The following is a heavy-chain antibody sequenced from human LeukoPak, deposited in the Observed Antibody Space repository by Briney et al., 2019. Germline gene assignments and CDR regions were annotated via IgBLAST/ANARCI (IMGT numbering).Heavy chain of an antibody. D-gene: IGHD2-15*01. J-gene: IGHJ4*02. V-gene: IGHV3-23*01. CDR3: AKAYLGHCSGPFSYHFDY. CDR1: GLTFSSYA. CDR2: ISGDNPGT. Sequence: GGSLRPSCIASGLTFSSYAIGWVRQTPGKGLEWVSAISGDNPGTYHADSVKGRFTISRDSSKNTLHLQMNSLRAEDTAIYYCAKAYLGHCSGPFSYHFDYCGQGTLVTVSS.